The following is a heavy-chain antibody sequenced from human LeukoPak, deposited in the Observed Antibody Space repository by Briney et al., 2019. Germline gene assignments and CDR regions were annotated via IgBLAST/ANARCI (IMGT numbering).Heavy chain of an antibody. D-gene: IGHD3-22*01. CDR2: IYTSGST. Sequence: SETLSLTCTVSGGSISGNYWSWIRQPAGKGLEWIGRIYTSGSTNYNPSLKSRVTMSVDTSKNQFSLKLSSVTAADTAVYYCARGYYYDSSGLDYWGQGTLVTVTS. CDR1: GGSISGNY. CDR3: ARGYYYDSSGLDY. V-gene: IGHV4-4*07. J-gene: IGHJ4*02.